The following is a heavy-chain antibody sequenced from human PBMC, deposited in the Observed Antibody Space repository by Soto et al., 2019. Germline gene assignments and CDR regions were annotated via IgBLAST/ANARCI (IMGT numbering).Heavy chain of an antibody. V-gene: IGHV3-23*01. CDR3: AKTGRPYEYVWGSYRYDY. J-gene: IGHJ4*02. D-gene: IGHD3-16*02. CDR2: ISGSGGST. Sequence: PGGSLRLSCAVSGFTFRSSAMSWVRQAPRKGLGWVSAISGSGGSTYYADSVKGRFTISRDNSKNTLYLQMNSLRAEDTAVYYCAKTGRPYEYVWGSYRYDYWGQGTLVTVSS. CDR1: GFTFRSSA.